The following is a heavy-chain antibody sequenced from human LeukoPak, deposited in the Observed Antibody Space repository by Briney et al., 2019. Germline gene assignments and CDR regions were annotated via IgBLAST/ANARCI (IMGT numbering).Heavy chain of an antibody. CDR2: IYYSGST. CDR3: ARHGYSYGYYFSGGDWFDP. V-gene: IGHV4-59*08. Sequence: SETLSLTCTASGGSISSYYWSWIRQPPGKGLEWIGYIYYSGSTNYNPSLKSRVTISVDTSKNQFSLKLSSVTAADTAVYYCARHGYSYGYYFSGGDWFDPWGQGTLVTVSS. CDR1: GGSISSYY. D-gene: IGHD5-18*01. J-gene: IGHJ5*02.